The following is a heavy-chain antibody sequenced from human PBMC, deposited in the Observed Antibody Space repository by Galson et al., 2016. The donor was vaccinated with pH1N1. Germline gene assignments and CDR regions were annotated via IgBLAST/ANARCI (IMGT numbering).Heavy chain of an antibody. CDR1: GGTFSFYS. Sequence: SVKVSCKASGGTFSFYSFSWLRQAPGQGLEWMGGIIPIFGTPNYAQKIQGRVAITADESSSTAYMELSSLRSEDTAVYYCASHSLRDGYNLYYFDYWGQGTLVTVSS. CDR2: IIPIFGTP. V-gene: IGHV1-69*13. CDR3: ASHSLRDGYNLYYFDY. J-gene: IGHJ4*02. D-gene: IGHD5-24*01.